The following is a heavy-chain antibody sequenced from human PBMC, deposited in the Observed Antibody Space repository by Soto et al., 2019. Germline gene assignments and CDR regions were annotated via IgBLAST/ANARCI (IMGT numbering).Heavy chain of an antibody. CDR1: GGSFTSNNW. J-gene: IGHJ4*02. CDR2: IYRTGST. V-gene: IGHV4-4*02. CDR3: ASRDPGTSVDY. D-gene: IGHD1-7*01. Sequence: QVQLQESGPGLVKPSGTLSLTCAVSGGSFTSNNWWTWVRQPPGQGLEWIGEIYRTGSTNYNTSLKRRVTISLDKSENQFSLKVTSLTAADTAVYYCASRDPGTSVDYWGQGTLVTVSS.